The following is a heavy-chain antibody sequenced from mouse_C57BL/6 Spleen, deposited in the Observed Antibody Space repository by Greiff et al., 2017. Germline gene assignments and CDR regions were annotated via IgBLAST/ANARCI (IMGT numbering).Heavy chain of an antibody. CDR2: INPNNGGT. CDR1: GYTFTDYN. D-gene: IGHD1-1*01. V-gene: IGHV1-18*01. Sequence: VQLQQSGPELVKPGASVKIPCKASGYTFTDYNMDWVKQSHGKSLEWIGDINPNNGGTIYNQKFKGKATLTVAKSSSTAYMELRSLTSEDTAVYYCARSRIYYGSSLWYFDVWGTGTTVTVSS. J-gene: IGHJ1*03. CDR3: ARSRIYYGSSLWYFDV.